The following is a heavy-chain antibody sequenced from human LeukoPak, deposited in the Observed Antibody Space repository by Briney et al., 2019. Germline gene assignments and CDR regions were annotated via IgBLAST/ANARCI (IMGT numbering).Heavy chain of an antibody. Sequence: ASVKVSCKVSGYTLSELSLHWVRQAPGKGLEWMGGFNPEDGETIYAQKIQGRVTMTEDTSTDTAYMELSSLRSEDTAVYYYATNDYGDDYWGQGTLVTVSS. J-gene: IGHJ4*02. CDR2: FNPEDGET. V-gene: IGHV1-24*01. D-gene: IGHD4-17*01. CDR3: ATNDYGDDY. CDR1: GYTLSELS.